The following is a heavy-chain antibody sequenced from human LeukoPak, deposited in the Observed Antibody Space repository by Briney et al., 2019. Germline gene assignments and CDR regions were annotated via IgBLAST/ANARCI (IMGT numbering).Heavy chain of an antibody. J-gene: IGHJ3*02. Sequence: GGSLRLSCAASGFTFSSYSMNWVRQAPGKGLGWVSYISSSSSTIYYADSVKGRFTISRDNAKNSLFLQMNSLRADDTAVYYCARTYDFGRGPPGDAFDNWGPGTLVIVSS. D-gene: IGHD3-3*01. CDR1: GFTFSSYS. CDR3: ARTYDFGRGPPGDAFDN. V-gene: IGHV3-48*04. CDR2: ISSSSSTI.